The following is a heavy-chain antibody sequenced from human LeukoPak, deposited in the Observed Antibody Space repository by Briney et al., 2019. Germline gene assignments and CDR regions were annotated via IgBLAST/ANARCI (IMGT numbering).Heavy chain of an antibody. V-gene: IGHV3-43D*03. J-gene: IGHJ4*02. Sequence: PGGSLRLSCAASGFTFDDYAMHWVRQAPGKGLEWVSLISWDGGSTYYADSVKGRFTISRDNSKNSLYLQMNSLRAEDTALYYCAKGISSSWYHPFDYWGQGTLVTVSS. CDR1: GFTFDDYA. CDR3: AKGISSSWYHPFDY. CDR2: ISWDGGST. D-gene: IGHD6-13*01.